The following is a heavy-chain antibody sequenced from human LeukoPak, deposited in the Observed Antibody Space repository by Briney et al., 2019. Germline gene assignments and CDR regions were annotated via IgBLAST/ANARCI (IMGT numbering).Heavy chain of an antibody. CDR1: GGTFSSYA. CDR3: AMSGNSVFQMYNWFDP. J-gene: IGHJ5*02. CDR2: IIPIFGTA. Sequence: SVKVSCKXSGGTFSSYAISWVRQAPGQGLEWMGGIIPIFGTANYSQKFQGRVTITTDESTSTAYMELSSLRSEDTAVYYCAMSGNSVFQMYNWFDPWGPGTLVTVSS. D-gene: IGHD4-23*01. V-gene: IGHV1-69*05.